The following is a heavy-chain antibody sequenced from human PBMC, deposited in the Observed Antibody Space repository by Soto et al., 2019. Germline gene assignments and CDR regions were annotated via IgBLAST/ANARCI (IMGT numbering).Heavy chain of an antibody. CDR3: ARDSFRNSRAFDY. V-gene: IGHV1-8*01. CDR1: GYTFTSYD. D-gene: IGHD4-4*01. CDR2: INPNSGNT. Sequence: ASVKVSCKASGYTFTSYDVYWVRQAPGQGLEWVGWINPNSGNTGYAQKFQSRVTMTRDTSISTVYMDLSSLRSEDTAVYFCARDSFRNSRAFDYWGQGTLVTVSS. J-gene: IGHJ4*02.